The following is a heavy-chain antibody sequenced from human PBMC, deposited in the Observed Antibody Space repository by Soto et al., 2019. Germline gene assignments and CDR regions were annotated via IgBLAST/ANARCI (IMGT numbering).Heavy chain of an antibody. V-gene: IGHV5-51*01. CDR1: GYIFANDW. CDR2: IFPGDSDT. D-gene: IGHD6-6*01. Sequence: PGESLKISCKGSGYIFANDWIAWVRQMPGKGLEWMGIIFPGDSDTRYSPSFQGQVTISADKSINTAYLQWSSLKASDTAVYYCARRVAAHPYFDFWGQGARGTVSS. J-gene: IGHJ4*02. CDR3: ARRVAAHPYFDF.